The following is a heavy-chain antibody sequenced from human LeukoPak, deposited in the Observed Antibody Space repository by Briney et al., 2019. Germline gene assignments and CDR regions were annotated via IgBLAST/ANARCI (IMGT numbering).Heavy chain of an antibody. D-gene: IGHD3-22*01. J-gene: IGHJ4*02. Sequence: GESLKISCKGSGCSFTSYWIGWVRQMPGKGLEWMGIIYPGDSDTRYSPSFQGQVTISADKSISTAYLQWSSLKASDTAMYYCAKTYYYDSSGYDYWGQGTLVTVSS. CDR1: GCSFTSYW. V-gene: IGHV5-51*01. CDR2: IYPGDSDT. CDR3: AKTYYYDSSGYDY.